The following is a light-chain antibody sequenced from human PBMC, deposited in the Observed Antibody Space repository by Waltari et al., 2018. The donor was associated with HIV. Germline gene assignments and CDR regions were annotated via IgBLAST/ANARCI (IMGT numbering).Light chain of an antibody. CDR2: DGS. V-gene: IGKV1-33*01. Sequence: IQLTQSPSSLSVSVGDRVTLTCKSSTDISTYLNWYQQKDGKAPKLLIFDGSNLETGAPSRFSGRGAGTDFTLTISSLQPGDVGTYYCQEYANLPPFSFGGGTKVDIK. CDR3: QEYANLPPFS. J-gene: IGKJ4*01. CDR1: TDISTY.